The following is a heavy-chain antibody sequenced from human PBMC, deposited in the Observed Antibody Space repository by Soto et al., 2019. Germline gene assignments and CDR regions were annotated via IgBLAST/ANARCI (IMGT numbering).Heavy chain of an antibody. CDR3: ARHGDVTTVTTGNGSDDY. CDR2: IDPSDSYT. J-gene: IGHJ4*02. Sequence: EVQLVQSGAEVKKPGESLRISCKGSGYSFTSYWISWVRQMPGKGLEWMGRIDPSDSYTNYSPSFQGNVTISADKSISTAYLQWSSLKASDTAMYYCARHGDVTTVTTGNGSDDYWGQGGLVIVSS. CDR1: GYSFTSYW. V-gene: IGHV5-10-1*01. D-gene: IGHD4-17*01.